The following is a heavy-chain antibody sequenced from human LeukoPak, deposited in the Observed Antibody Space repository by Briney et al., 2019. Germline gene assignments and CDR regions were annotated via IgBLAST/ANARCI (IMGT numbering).Heavy chain of an antibody. V-gene: IGHV3-7*01. J-gene: IGHJ4*02. CDR1: GFTFSSYW. CDR3: ARDLSGVTGYTYGRGIDY. D-gene: IGHD5-18*01. Sequence: GGSLRLSCAASGFTFSSYWMSWVRQAPGKGLEWVANIKQDGSEKYYVDSVKGRFTISRDNAKNSLYLQMNSLRAEDTAVYYCARDLSGVTGYTYGRGIDYWGQGTLVTVSS. CDR2: IKQDGSEK.